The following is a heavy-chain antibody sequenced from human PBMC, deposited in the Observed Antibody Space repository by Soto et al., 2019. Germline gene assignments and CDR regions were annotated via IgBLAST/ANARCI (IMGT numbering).Heavy chain of an antibody. CDR3: ARERGGYSYGDY. Sequence: QVQLVQSGAEVKKPGASVKVSCKPSGYTFISYGITWVRQAPGQGLEWMGWVNIYEGTTNYAQKFQGRVTITTDTSTSTVYLELRSLRSDDTAIYYCARERGGYSYGDYWGQGTLVTVSS. D-gene: IGHD5-18*01. CDR1: GYTFISYG. V-gene: IGHV1-18*01. J-gene: IGHJ4*02. CDR2: VNIYEGTT.